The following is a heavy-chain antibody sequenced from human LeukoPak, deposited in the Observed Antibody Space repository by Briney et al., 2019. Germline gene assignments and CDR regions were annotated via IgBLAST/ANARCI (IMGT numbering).Heavy chain of an antibody. CDR3: ARDWAAMVYLDS. CDR2: INQSGST. CDR1: GGSFSGYY. J-gene: IGHJ4*02. Sequence: SETLSLTCDVYGGSFSGYYWSWIRQPPGKGLEWIGEINQSGSTNYNPSLKSRVTISVDTSKNQFSLKLSSVTAADTAVYYCARDWAAMVYLDSWGQGTLVTVSS. D-gene: IGHD5-18*01. V-gene: IGHV4-34*01.